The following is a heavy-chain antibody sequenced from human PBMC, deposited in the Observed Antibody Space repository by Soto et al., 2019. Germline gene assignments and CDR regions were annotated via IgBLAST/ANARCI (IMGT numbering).Heavy chain of an antibody. CDR3: ARGYDYGMYYFDY. V-gene: IGHV4-34*01. J-gene: IGHJ4*02. CDR1: GGSFIGYY. D-gene: IGHD3-16*01. Sequence: SETLSLTCAVYGGSFIGYYWSWIRQPPGKGLEWIGEINHSGSTNYNPSLKSRVTISVDTSKNQFSLKLSSVTAADTAVYYCARGYDYGMYYFDYWGQGTLVTVSS. CDR2: INHSGST.